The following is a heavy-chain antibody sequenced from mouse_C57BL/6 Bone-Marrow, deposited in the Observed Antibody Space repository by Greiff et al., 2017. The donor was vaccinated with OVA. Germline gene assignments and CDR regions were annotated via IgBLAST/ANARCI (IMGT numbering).Heavy chain of an antibody. CDR1: GFSFNTYA. D-gene: IGHD1-1*01. J-gene: IGHJ1*03. V-gene: IGHV10-1*01. Sequence: EVQGVESGGGLVQPKGSLKLSCAASGFSFNTYAMNWVRQAPGKGLEWVARIRSKSNNYATYYADSVKDRFTISRDDSESMLYLQMNNLKTEDTAMYYCVRHQIYYYGSSFWYFDVWGTGTTVTVSS. CDR2: IRSKSNNYAT. CDR3: VRHQIYYYGSSFWYFDV.